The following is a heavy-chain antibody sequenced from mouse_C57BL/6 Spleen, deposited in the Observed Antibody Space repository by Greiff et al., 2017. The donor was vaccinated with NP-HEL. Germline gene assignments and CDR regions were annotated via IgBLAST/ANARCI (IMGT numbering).Heavy chain of an antibody. CDR1: GYTFTSYW. CDR2: INPSNGGT. D-gene: IGHD2-4*01. Sequence: QVQLQQPGTELVKPGASVQLSCKASGYTFTSYWMHWVQQRPGHGLEWIGNINPSNGGTNYNEKFKSKATLTVDKSSSTAYMQLSSLTSEDSAVDYCARGGLRRGYYAMDYWGQGTSVTVSS. J-gene: IGHJ4*01. V-gene: IGHV1-53*01. CDR3: ARGGLRRGYYAMDY.